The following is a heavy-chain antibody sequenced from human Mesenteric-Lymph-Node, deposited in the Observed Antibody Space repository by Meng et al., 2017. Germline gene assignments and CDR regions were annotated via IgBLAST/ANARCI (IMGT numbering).Heavy chain of an antibody. CDR3: ASLMTTYSY. D-gene: IGHD4-11*01. V-gene: IGHV4-4*02. Sequence: QGRLQESGPGLVRPSGTLSLTCVVSGGSIRSTNWWSWVRQPPGKGLEWLGEIFHTGSTSYSPSLKSRLIMSVDTSKNQLSLNLTSVTAADTAVYYCASLMTTYSYWGQGTLVTVS. J-gene: IGHJ4*02. CDR1: GGSIRSTNW. CDR2: IFHTGST.